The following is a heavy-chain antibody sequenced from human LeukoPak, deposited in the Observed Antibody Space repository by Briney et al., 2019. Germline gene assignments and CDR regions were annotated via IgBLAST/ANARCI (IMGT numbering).Heavy chain of an antibody. CDR2: IKSDGKT. D-gene: IGHD3-22*01. Sequence: GGSLRLSCEASGFTFSRYWMHWVRQAPGKGLVWVSRIKSDGKTNYADSVKGRFTISRDNAKNTVSLQMDSLRAEDTGVYYCARAPSEVGGYYPEYFRHWVQGTLVTVSS. CDR3: ARAPSEVGGYYPEYFRH. CDR1: GFTFSRYW. V-gene: IGHV3-74*01. J-gene: IGHJ1*01.